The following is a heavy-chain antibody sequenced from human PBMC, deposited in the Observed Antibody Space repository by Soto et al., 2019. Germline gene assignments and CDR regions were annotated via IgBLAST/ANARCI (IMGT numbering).Heavy chain of an antibody. D-gene: IGHD5-12*01. CDR1: GGTFSSYT. Sequence: QVQLVQSGAEVQKPGSSVKVSCKASGGTFSSYTISWVRQAPGQGLEWMGRIIPILGIANYAQKFQGRVTITADKSTSTAYMELSSLRSEDTAVYYCATIVATGYVDYWGQGTLVTVSS. CDR3: ATIVATGYVDY. V-gene: IGHV1-69*02. J-gene: IGHJ4*02. CDR2: IIPILGIA.